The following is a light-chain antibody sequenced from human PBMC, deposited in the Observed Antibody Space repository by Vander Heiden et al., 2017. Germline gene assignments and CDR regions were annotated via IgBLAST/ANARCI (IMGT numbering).Light chain of an antibody. CDR2: DVS. CDR3: NSYTSSTTYV. CDR1: SSDVGGYNY. V-gene: IGLV2-14*03. J-gene: IGLJ1*01. Sequence: QSALTQPVSVSGSPGQSITISCTGTSSDVGGYNYVSWYQQHPGKAPKLMIYDVSNRPSGVSNRFSGSKSGNTASLTISGLQAEDEAYYYCNSYTSSTTYVFGTGTKVTVI.